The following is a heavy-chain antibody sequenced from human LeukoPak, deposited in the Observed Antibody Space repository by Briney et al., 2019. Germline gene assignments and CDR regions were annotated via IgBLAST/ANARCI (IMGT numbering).Heavy chain of an antibody. CDR2: INPSGGST. CDR1: GYTFTSYY. CDR3: ARVPRPKLERRPNYYYYMDV. V-gene: IGHV1-46*01. D-gene: IGHD1-1*01. J-gene: IGHJ6*03. Sequence: ASVKVSFKASGYTFTSYYMHWVRQAPGQGLEWMGIINPSGGSTSYAQKFQGRVTMTRDMSTSTVYMELRSLRSDDTAVYYCARVPRPKLERRPNYYYYMDVWGKGTTVTISS.